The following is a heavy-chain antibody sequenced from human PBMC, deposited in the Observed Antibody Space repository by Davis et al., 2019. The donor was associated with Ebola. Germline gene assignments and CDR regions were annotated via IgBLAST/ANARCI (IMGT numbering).Heavy chain of an antibody. J-gene: IGHJ3*02. V-gene: IGHV3-7*01. Sequence: PGGSLRLSCAASGFTFSSYWMSWVRQAPGKGLEWVANIKQDGSEKYYVDSVKGRFTISRDNAKNSLYLQMNSLRAEDTAVYYCARGPRSTRGWKDAFDIWGQGTMVTVSS. CDR2: IKQDGSEK. CDR1: GFTFSSYW. CDR3: ARGPRSTRGWKDAFDI. D-gene: IGHD1-1*01.